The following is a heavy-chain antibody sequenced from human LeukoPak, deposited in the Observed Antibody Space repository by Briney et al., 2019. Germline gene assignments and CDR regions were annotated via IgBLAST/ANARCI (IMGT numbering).Heavy chain of an antibody. D-gene: IGHD4-17*01. CDR2: IYYGGST. J-gene: IGHJ4*02. V-gene: IGHV4-59*01. CDR3: ARYGDYGFKN. Sequence: PSETLSLTCTVSGGSISGSYWSWLRQPPGKGLEWIGYIYYGGSTNYNASLKNRVTISVDASKNQVSLQLNSLTAADTALYYCARYGDYGFKNWGQGTLVTVSS. CDR1: GGSISGSY.